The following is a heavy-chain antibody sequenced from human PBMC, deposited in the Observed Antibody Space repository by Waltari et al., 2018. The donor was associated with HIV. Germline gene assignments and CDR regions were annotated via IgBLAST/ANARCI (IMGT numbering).Heavy chain of an antibody. CDR3: AKDELSGTYYRYFDL. J-gene: IGHJ2*01. CDR1: GLTFSSYA. Sequence: EVQLVESGGGLVQPGGSLRLSCAASGLTFSSYAMTWVRQAPGKGLAWIAGIGGRGDLTFYTDSVKGRFTISRDNSKNTLYLQMSSVRVEDTAVYYCAKDELSGTYYRYFDLWGRGTLVTVSS. V-gene: IGHV3-23*04. D-gene: IGHD1-26*01. CDR2: IGGRGDLT.